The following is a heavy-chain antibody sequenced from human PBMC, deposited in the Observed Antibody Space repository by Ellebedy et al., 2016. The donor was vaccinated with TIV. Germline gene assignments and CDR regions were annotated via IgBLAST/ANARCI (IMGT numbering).Heavy chain of an antibody. CDR2: IIPMFGVA. CDR1: GGTFSSSA. V-gene: IGHV1-69*10. J-gene: IGHJ4*02. Sequence: SVKVSCXTSGGTFSSSAISWVRQAPGQGLEWMGGIIPMFGVANYAHKLQGRITITADKSTTTTYMELAGLRSEDTATYYCATAGPGPVSNWGQGTLVTVSS. CDR3: ATAGPGPVSN.